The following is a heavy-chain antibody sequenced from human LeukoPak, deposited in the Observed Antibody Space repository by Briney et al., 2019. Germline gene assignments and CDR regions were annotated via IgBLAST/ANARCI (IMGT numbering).Heavy chain of an antibody. CDR1: GFTFSGPA. CDR2: IRSKANSYAT. V-gene: IGHV3-73*01. D-gene: IGHD5-18*01. J-gene: IGHJ4*02. Sequence: GGSLRLSCPASGFTFSGPAMHWVRQASGKGLEWVGRIRSKANSYATAYAASVKGRFTISRDDSKNTAYLQMNSLKTEDTAVYYCTRGDTAMGFDYWGQGTLVTVSS. CDR3: TRGDTAMGFDY.